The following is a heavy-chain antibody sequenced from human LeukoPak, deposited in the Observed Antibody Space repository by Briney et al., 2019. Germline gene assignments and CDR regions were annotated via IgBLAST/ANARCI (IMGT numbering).Heavy chain of an antibody. CDR2: INSDGSNT. V-gene: IGHV3-74*01. Sequence: PGGSLRLSCAASGFTFSSYWMHWVRQAPGKGLVWVSRINSDGSNTSYADSVKGRFTISRDNAKNTLYLQMNSLRAEDTAVYYCARDMRGYDYGKVDYWGQGTLVTVSS. CDR3: ARDMRGYDYGKVDY. CDR1: GFTFSSYW. J-gene: IGHJ4*02. D-gene: IGHD5-12*01.